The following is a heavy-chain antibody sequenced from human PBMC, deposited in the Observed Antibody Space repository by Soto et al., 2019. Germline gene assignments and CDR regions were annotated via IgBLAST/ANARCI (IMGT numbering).Heavy chain of an antibody. Sequence: QVQLVQSGAEVKKPGASVKVSCKVSGYTLTELSMHWVRQAPGKGLEWMGGFDPEDGETIYAQKFQGRVTMTEDTSTHTSYMELSSLRSEDTAVYDCATATDYDFWSCPGGYYGMDVWGQGTTVTVSS. CDR1: GYTLTELS. CDR3: ATATDYDFWSCPGGYYGMDV. J-gene: IGHJ6*02. CDR2: FDPEDGET. D-gene: IGHD3-3*01. V-gene: IGHV1-24*01.